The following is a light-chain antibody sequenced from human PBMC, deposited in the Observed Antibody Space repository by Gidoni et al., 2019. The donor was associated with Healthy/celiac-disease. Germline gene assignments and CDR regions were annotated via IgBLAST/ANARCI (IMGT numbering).Light chain of an antibody. CDR1: QSLLHSNGYNY. CDR3: MQALQTPPT. V-gene: IGKV2-28*01. Sequence: DIVMTQSPLPLPVTPGEPASISCRSSQSLLHSNGYNYLDWYLQKPGQSPQLLIYLGSNRASGVPDRFSGSGSGTDFTLKISRVEAEDVGVYYCMQALQTPPTVGQGTRLEIK. J-gene: IGKJ5*01. CDR2: LGS.